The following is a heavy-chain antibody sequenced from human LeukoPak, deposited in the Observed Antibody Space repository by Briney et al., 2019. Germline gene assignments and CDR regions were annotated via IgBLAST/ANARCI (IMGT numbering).Heavy chain of an antibody. J-gene: IGHJ6*03. Sequence: GASVKVSCKASGGTFSSYAISWVRQAPGQGLAWMGRIIPIFGTANYAQKFQGRVTITADKSTSTAYMELSSLRSEDTAVYYCARDPIVRRRGEYYYYYMDVWGKGTTVTVSS. CDR2: IIPIFGTA. CDR1: GGTFSSYA. D-gene: IGHD3-22*01. CDR3: ARDPIVRRRGEYYYYYMDV. V-gene: IGHV1-69*06.